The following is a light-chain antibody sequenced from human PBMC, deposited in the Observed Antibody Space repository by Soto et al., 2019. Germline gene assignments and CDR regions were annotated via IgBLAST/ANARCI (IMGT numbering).Light chain of an antibody. V-gene: IGKV1-33*01. Sequence: DIQMTQSPSSLSASVGDRVTITCQASQDISNYLNWYQQKPGKAPKLLIYDASNLETGVPSRFSGSGSGTEFTLTISSLQPGDFATYYCQQYDTYWTFGQGTKVDIK. CDR3: QQYDTYWT. CDR2: DAS. J-gene: IGKJ1*01. CDR1: QDISNY.